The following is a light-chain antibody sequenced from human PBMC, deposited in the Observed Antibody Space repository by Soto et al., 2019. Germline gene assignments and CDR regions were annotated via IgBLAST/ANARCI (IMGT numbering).Light chain of an antibody. J-gene: IGKJ4*01. V-gene: IGKV1-39*01. CDR2: AAS. CDR3: QQTFSTLAIT. Sequence: DVQMTQSPSSLSASVGDRVTITCRASQNIANYVSWYQQRPGNVPSLLIYAASTLQSGVPSRFAGSGSGTDFTLTITSLHPEDFATYYCQQTFSTLAITVGGGTKVEI. CDR1: QNIANY.